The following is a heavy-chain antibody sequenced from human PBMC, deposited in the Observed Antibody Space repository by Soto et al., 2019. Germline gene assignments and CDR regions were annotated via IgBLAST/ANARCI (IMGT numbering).Heavy chain of an antibody. V-gene: IGHV4-38-2*01. D-gene: IGHD4-17*01. CDR2: INHRGNS. CDR1: GYSISSGYY. Sequence: ETLSLTCDVSGYSISSGYYWAWVRQPPGKGMEWIGSINHRGNSYYNPSLKSRVTISVDTSKNQGSLKVSSVTAADTAVYYCVRSGDDYGSYIDYWGQGTLGTVS. CDR3: VRSGDDYGSYIDY. J-gene: IGHJ4*02.